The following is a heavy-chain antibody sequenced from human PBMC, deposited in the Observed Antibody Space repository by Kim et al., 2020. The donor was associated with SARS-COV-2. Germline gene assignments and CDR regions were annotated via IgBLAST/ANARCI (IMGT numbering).Heavy chain of an antibody. J-gene: IGHJ5*02. CDR2: INHSGST. V-gene: IGHV4-34*01. CDR1: GGSFSGYY. D-gene: IGHD2-2*01. Sequence: SETLSLTCAVYGGSFSGYYWSWIRQPPGKGLEWIGEINHSGSTNYNPSLKSRVTISVDTSKNQFSLKLSSVTAADTAVYYCARGAGYCSSTSCYWRFWFDPWGQGTLVTVSS. CDR3: ARGAGYCSSTSCYWRFWFDP.